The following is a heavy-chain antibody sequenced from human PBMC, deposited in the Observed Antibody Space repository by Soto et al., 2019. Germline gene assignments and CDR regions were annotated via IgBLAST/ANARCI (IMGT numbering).Heavy chain of an antibody. D-gene: IGHD3-10*01. V-gene: IGHV5-51*01. CDR2: IYPGDSDT. Sequence: GESLKISCKGSGYSFPNYWIAWVRQMPGKGLEWMGTIYPGDSDTRYSPSFQGQVTISADKSISTVYLQWSSLKPSDTAMYYCARPITMIRGAPQRLDPWGQGTLVTVSS. J-gene: IGHJ5*02. CDR3: ARPITMIRGAPQRLDP. CDR1: GYSFPNYW.